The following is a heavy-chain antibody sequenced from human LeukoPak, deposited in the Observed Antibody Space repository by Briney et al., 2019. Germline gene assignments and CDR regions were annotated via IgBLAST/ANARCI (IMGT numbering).Heavy chain of an antibody. CDR3: ARGVTATGVVDS. Sequence: TSETLSLTCAVYGGSSSGFYWSWIRQPPGKGLEWIGEINHSGSTNYNPSLKSRVTISVDTSKNQFSLKLSSVTAADTAVYYCARGVTATGVVDSWGQGTLVTVSS. V-gene: IGHV4-34*01. CDR1: GGSSSGFY. D-gene: IGHD3-10*01. J-gene: IGHJ4*02. CDR2: INHSGST.